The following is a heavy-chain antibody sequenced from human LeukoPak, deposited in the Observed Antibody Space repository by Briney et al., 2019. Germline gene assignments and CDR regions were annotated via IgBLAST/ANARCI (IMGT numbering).Heavy chain of an antibody. V-gene: IGHV4-38-2*02. CDR2: MFHSGST. CDR1: GYSLSSAYY. Sequence: PSETLSLTCTVSGYSLSSAYYWGWIRQPPGKGLEWIGSMFHSGSTYYNPSLKSRVTMSVDTSKNQFSLKLSSVTAADTAVYYCARVRYNWNRDFDYWGQGTLVTVSS. CDR3: ARVRYNWNRDFDY. J-gene: IGHJ4*02. D-gene: IGHD1-20*01.